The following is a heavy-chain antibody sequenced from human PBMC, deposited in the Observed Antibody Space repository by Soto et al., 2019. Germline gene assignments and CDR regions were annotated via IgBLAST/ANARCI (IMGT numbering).Heavy chain of an antibody. CDR2: IIPIIGTA. CDR1: GGTFNNYA. J-gene: IGHJ4*02. D-gene: IGHD5-12*01. V-gene: IGHV1-69*01. CDR3: ARWGVDVVATSAFDY. Sequence: QVQLVQSGAEVKKPGSSVKVSCKASGGTFNNYAISGVRQAPGQGLEWMGGIIPIIGTADYAHKFQGRLAISADESTGTTFMELSSLRSEDTALYYCARWGVDVVATSAFDYWGQGTLVTVSS.